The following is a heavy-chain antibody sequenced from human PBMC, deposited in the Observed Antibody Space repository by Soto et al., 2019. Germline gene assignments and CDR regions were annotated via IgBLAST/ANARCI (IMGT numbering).Heavy chain of an antibody. CDR1: GASVSSTYW. CDR2: INHRGSA. CDR3: ARGEHLVRAIDV. Sequence: PSEALSLTCAVSGASVSSTYWWSWVRQPPGKGPEGIGEINHRGSANYNPAIKSRVPKTVDISTGQSSLRFTAVTDEDTAVYYRARGEHLVRAIDVWGQGTMVTVSS. J-gene: IGHJ3*01. D-gene: IGHD6-13*01. V-gene: IGHV4-4*02.